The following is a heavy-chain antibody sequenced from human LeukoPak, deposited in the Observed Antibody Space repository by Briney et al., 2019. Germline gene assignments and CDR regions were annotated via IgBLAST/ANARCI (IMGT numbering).Heavy chain of an antibody. CDR2: ISSSSSYI. CDR3: ARDHPRYCSSTSCYTPPDY. D-gene: IGHD2-2*02. CDR1: GFTFSSYS. Sequence: GGSLRLSCAASGFTFSSYSMNWVRQAPGEGLERVSSISSSSSYIYYADSVKGRFTISRDNAKNSLYLQMNSLRAEDTAVYYCARDHPRYCSSTSCYTPPDYWGQGTLVTVSS. J-gene: IGHJ4*02. V-gene: IGHV3-21*01.